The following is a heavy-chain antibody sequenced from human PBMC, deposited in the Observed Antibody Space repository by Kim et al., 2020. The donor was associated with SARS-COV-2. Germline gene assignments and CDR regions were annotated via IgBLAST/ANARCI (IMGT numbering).Heavy chain of an antibody. D-gene: IGHD1-26*01. CDR1: GFTFSSYG. CDR2: IWYDGSNK. V-gene: IGHV3-33*06. CDR3: AKDRGSYWYFDL. J-gene: IGHJ2*01. Sequence: GGSLRLSCAASGFTFSSYGMHWVRQAPGKGLEWVAVIWYDGSNKYYADSVKGRFTISRDNSKNTLYLQMNSLRAEDTAVYYCAKDRGSYWYFDLWGRGTLVTVSS.